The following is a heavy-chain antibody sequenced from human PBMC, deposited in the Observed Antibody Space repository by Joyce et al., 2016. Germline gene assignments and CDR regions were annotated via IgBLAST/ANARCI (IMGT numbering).Heavy chain of an antibody. V-gene: IGHV3-30-3*01. J-gene: IGHJ4*02. CDR1: GFTFSSYA. CDR3: ARERFGY. Sequence: QVQLVESGGGVVRPGRSLRLSCAASGFTFSSYAMHWVRQGQGKGLEWVAVLSYDESNEYYAGSVKGRFTISRDNSKNTLYLQMNGLRAEDTAVYYCARERFGYWGQGTLVTVSS. CDR2: LSYDESNE.